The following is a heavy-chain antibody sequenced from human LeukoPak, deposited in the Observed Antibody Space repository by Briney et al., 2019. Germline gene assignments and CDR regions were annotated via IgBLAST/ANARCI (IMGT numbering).Heavy chain of an antibody. V-gene: IGHV4-39*07. CDR2: INHSGST. J-gene: IGHJ4*02. CDR3: ARGGRRSSSSKFDY. Sequence: SETLSLTCTVSGDSITTSNYYWGWIRQPPGKGLEWIGEINHSGSTNYNPSLKSRVTISVDTSKNQFSLKLSSVTAADTAVYYCARGGRRSSSSKFDYWGQGTLVTVSS. CDR1: GDSITTSNYY. D-gene: IGHD6-6*01.